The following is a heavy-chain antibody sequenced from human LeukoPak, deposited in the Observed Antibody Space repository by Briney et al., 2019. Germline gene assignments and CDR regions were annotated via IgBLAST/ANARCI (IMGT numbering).Heavy chain of an antibody. J-gene: IGHJ4*02. CDR1: GFTFSSYW. Sequence: GGSLRLSCAASGFTFSSYWMHWVRQAPGKGLVWVSRNSDGSSTNYADSVKGRFIISRDNAKSTLYLQMNSLRAEDTAVYYCARDRSGIDYWGQGTLVTVSS. V-gene: IGHV3-74*01. CDR3: ARDRSGIDY. D-gene: IGHD3-10*01. CDR2: NSDGSST.